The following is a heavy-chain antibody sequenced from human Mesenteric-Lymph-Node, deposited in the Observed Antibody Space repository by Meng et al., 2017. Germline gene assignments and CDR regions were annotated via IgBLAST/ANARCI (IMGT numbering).Heavy chain of an antibody. CDR1: GYTFTNYG. Sequence: QAQMAQAGGEGKKPGGAGKGSCKASGYTFTNYGITWVRQAPGQGLEWMGWINAYNGDTNYAQTLQGRVTMTTDTSTSTAYMELRSLRSDDTAVYYCARVEVGITSGDYWGQGTLVTVSS. V-gene: IGHV1-18*01. D-gene: IGHD1-26*01. J-gene: IGHJ4*02. CDR2: INAYNGDT. CDR3: ARVEVGITSGDY.